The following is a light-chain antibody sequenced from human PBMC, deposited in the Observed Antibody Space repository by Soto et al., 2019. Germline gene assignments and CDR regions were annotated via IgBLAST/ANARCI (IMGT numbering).Light chain of an antibody. CDR3: KQYGSSPFT. Sequence: EIVLTQSPGTLSLSPGERATLSCRASQSVSSSYLAWYQQKPGQAPRRLIYGASSRATGIPDRFSGSESGTDFTLTISRLEPEDFAVYYCKQYGSSPFTFGPGTKVDIK. CDR2: GAS. CDR1: QSVSSSY. V-gene: IGKV3-20*01. J-gene: IGKJ3*01.